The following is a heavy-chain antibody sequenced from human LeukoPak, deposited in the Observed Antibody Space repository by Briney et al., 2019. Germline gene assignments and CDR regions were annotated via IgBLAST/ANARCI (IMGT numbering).Heavy chain of an antibody. CDR1: GFTVSSNY. D-gene: IGHD6-19*01. CDR2: IYSGGST. CDR3: ARVPSGWYIYFDY. J-gene: IGHJ4*02. Sequence: GGSLRLSCAASGFTVSSNYMSWVRQAPGEGLEWVSVIYSGGSTYYADSVKGRFTISRDNSKNTLYLQMNSLRAEDTAVYYCARVPSGWYIYFDYWGQGTLVTVSS. V-gene: IGHV3-53*01.